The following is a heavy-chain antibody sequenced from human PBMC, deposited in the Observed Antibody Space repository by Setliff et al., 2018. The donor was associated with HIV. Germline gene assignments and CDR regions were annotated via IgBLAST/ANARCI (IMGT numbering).Heavy chain of an antibody. Sequence: KASETLSLTCTVSGDFISSDYYWGWIRQPPGKGLEWIGSFYQTGSTYYNPSLKSRVIISLDTSKNQLSLKLRSVTAADTAVYYCARESLHLGELSSNPDASDIWGQGTMVTVSS. J-gene: IGHJ3*02. CDR2: FYQTGST. CDR3: ARESLHLGELSSNPDASDI. V-gene: IGHV4-38-2*02. D-gene: IGHD3-16*02. CDR1: GDFISSDYY.